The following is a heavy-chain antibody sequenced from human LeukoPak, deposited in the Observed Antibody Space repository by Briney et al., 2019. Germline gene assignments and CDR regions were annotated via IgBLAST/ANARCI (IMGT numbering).Heavy chain of an antibody. CDR1: GGTFSSYA. CDR3: ARGDYEFWSGYYTLGYFQH. CDR2: IIPIFGTA. D-gene: IGHD3-3*01. Sequence: SVKVSCKASGGTFSSYAISWVRQAPGQGLEWMGGIIPIFGTANYAQKFQGRVTITADESTSTAYMELSSLRSEDTAVYYCARGDYEFWSGYYTLGYFQHWGQGTLVTVSS. J-gene: IGHJ1*01. V-gene: IGHV1-69*13.